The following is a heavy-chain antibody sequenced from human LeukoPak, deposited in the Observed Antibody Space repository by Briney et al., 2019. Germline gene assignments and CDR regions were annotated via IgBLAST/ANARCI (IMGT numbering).Heavy chain of an antibody. V-gene: IGHV4-34*01. CDR3: ASMRSGYAGY. CDR2: INHSGST. D-gene: IGHD3-3*01. J-gene: IGHJ4*02. Sequence: SETLSLTCAVYGGSFSGYYWSWIRQPPGKGLEWIGEINHSGSTNYNPSLKSRVTISVDTSKNQFSLKLSSVTAADTAVYYCASMRSGYAGYWGQGTLVTVSS. CDR1: GGSFSGYY.